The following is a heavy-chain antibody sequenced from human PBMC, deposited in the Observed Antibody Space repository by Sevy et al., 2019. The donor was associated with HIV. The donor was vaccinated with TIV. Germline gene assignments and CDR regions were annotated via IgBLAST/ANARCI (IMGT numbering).Heavy chain of an antibody. V-gene: IGHV3-30-3*01. CDR1: GFTFSSYA. CDR3: ARDKLWFGPFADYMDV. J-gene: IGHJ6*03. Sequence: GGSLRLSCAASGFTFSSYAMHWVRQAPGKGLEWVAVISYEGSNKYYADSVKGRFTISRDNSKNTLYLQMNSLRAEDTAAYYCARDKLWFGPFADYMDVWGKGTTVTVSS. CDR2: ISYEGSNK. D-gene: IGHD3-10*01.